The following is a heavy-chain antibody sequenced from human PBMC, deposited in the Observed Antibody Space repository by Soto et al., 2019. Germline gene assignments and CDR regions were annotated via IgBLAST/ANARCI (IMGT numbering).Heavy chain of an antibody. CDR3: ARLTTSSGWSVFDT. V-gene: IGHV4-61*01. D-gene: IGHD6-13*01. Sequence: SGRLSRTCTACGGSCSSSFFYWIWIRQPPGQRLEWIGYIYYTGTTNYNPSLASRVAMSVDTSKKQFTLNLRSLTAADTARYYCARLTTSSGWSVFDTWGQGILVTVSS. CDR2: IYYTGTT. CDR1: GGSCSSSFFY. J-gene: IGHJ4*02.